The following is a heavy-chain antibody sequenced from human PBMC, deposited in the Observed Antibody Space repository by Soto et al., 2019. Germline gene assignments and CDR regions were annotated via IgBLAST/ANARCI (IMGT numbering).Heavy chain of an antibody. CDR3: ARDGRGSYGDYYGMDV. J-gene: IGHJ6*02. CDR2: IYYSGST. Sequence: QVQLQESGPGLVKPSQTLSLTCTVSGGSISSGDYYWSWIRQPPGKGLEWIGYIYYSGSTYYNPSLESRVTISVDTSKNNFSLKLSSVTAADTAVYYCARDGRGSYGDYYGMDVWGQGPTVIVSS. CDR1: GGSISSGDYY. V-gene: IGHV4-30-4*01. D-gene: IGHD1-26*01.